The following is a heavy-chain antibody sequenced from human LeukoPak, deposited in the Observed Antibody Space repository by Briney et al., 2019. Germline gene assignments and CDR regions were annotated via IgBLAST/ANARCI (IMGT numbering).Heavy chain of an antibody. CDR2: IYPGDSDT. J-gene: IGHJ5*02. Sequence: GESPKISCKGSGYSFTNYWIGWVRQMPGKGLEWMGIIYPGDSDTRYSPSFQGQVTISADKSISTAYLQWSSLKASDTAIYFCARRTSANWFDPWGQGTLVTVSS. CDR1: GYSFTNYW. D-gene: IGHD1-7*01. V-gene: IGHV5-51*01. CDR3: ARRTSANWFDP.